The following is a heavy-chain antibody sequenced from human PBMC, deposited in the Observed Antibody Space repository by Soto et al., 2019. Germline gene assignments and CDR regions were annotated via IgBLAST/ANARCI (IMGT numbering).Heavy chain of an antibody. CDR2: ISYDGSNK. Sequence: GGSLRLSCAASGFTFSSYAMHWVRQAPGKGLEWVAVISYDGSNKYYADSVKGRFTISRGNSKNTLYLQMNSLRAEDTAVYYCARDRKLELPSGNYYYYYCMDAWGQGTTVTVSS. CDR1: GFTFSSYA. D-gene: IGHD1-7*01. CDR3: ARDRKLELPSGNYYYYYCMDA. V-gene: IGHV3-30-3*01. J-gene: IGHJ6*02.